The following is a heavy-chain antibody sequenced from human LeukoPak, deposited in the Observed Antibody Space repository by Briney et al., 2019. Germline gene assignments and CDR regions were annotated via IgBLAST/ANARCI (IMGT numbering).Heavy chain of an antibody. J-gene: IGHJ4*02. V-gene: IGHV3-7*01. Sequence: GGSLRLSCAASGFSFSCYWMSWVRQAPGRGLEWVATIKQDGSEKYFVDSVKGRFTISRDNAKNSLYLQMNSLRAEDTAVYYCARVSLSNSRDYWGQGTLVTVSS. CDR3: ARVSLSNSRDY. D-gene: IGHD2-2*01. CDR2: IKQDGSEK. CDR1: GFSFSCYW.